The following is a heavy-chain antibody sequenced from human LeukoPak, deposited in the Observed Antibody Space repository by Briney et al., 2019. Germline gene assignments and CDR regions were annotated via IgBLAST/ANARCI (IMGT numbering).Heavy chain of an antibody. CDR3: ARVSHYYGSEIEY. CDR2: ISAYNGNT. D-gene: IGHD3-10*01. J-gene: IGHJ4*02. V-gene: IGHV1-18*01. CDR1: GYTFNSYD. Sequence: EASVKVSCKASGYTFNSYDITWVRQAPGQGLEWMGWISAYNGNTNYAQKVQGRVTMTTDTSTSTAYMELRSLRSDDTAVYYCARVSHYYGSEIEYWGQGTLVTVSS.